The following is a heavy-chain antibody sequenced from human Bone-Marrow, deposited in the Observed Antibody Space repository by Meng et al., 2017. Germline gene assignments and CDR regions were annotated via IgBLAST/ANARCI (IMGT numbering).Heavy chain of an antibody. CDR2: ISYDGSNK. V-gene: IGHV3-30*04. D-gene: IGHD2-2*01. Sequence: GGSLRLSYPASGFTFISYAMHWVRQAPGKGLEWVAVISYDGSNKDYADFVKGRLTISRDNSKNTLYLQMNSLRAEDTAVYYCARVPEIYCSSTSCLGWFDPWGQGTLVTVSS. CDR1: GFTFISYA. CDR3: ARVPEIYCSSTSCLGWFDP. J-gene: IGHJ5*02.